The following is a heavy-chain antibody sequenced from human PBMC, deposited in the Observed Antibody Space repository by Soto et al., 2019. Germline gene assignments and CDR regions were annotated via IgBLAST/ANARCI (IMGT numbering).Heavy chain of an antibody. D-gene: IGHD6-6*01. CDR1: GFTFSSYG. CDR2: ISYDGSNK. CDR3: AKDLAARDWYYYGMDV. Sequence: GGSLGLSCAASGFTFSSYGMHWVRQAPGKGLEWVAVISYDGSNKYYADSVKGRFTISRDNSKNTLYLQMNSLRAEDTAVYYCAKDLAARDWYYYGMDVWGQGTTVTVSS. J-gene: IGHJ6*02. V-gene: IGHV3-30*18.